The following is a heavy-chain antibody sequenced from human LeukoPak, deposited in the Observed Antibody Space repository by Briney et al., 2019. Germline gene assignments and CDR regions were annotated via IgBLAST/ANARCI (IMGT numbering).Heavy chain of an antibody. J-gene: IGHJ4*02. CDR2: ISGSGGST. Sequence: GGSLRLSCAVARFTFSNYGMSWVRQAPGKGLEWVSGISGSGGSTYYADSVKGRFTFFGDNSRNTLYLQMSSLRAEDTAVYYCAKLSSGWYTAAADYWGQGTLVTVSS. CDR1: RFTFSNYG. V-gene: IGHV3-23*01. D-gene: IGHD6-19*01. CDR3: AKLSSGWYTAAADY.